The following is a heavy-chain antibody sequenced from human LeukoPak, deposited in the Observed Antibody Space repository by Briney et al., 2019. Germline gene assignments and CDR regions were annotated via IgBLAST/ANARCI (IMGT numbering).Heavy chain of an antibody. CDR2: IYPGDSDT. CDR3: ARPHPGIAAAGTLPVDY. Sequence: GESLKIFCNGSGYSFNSYWIGWVRQMPGKGLEWMGIIYPGDSDTRYSPSFQGQVTISADKSISTAYLQWSSLKASDTAMYYCARPHPGIAAAGTLPVDYWGQGTLVTVSS. CDR1: GYSFNSYW. V-gene: IGHV5-51*01. J-gene: IGHJ4*02. D-gene: IGHD6-13*01.